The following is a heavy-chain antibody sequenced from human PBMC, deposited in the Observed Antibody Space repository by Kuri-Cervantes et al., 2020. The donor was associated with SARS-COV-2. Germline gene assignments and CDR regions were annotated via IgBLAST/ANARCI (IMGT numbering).Heavy chain of an antibody. D-gene: IGHD2-21*01. Sequence: GESLKISCAASGFTFSTYAMHWFRQAPGKGLEWVGFIRSKAYGEKTEYAASVSGRFTISRDDSTSIAYMKMNSVNTEDTAVYYCTSCCVFSSNGFDPWGQGTLVTVSS. J-gene: IGHJ5*02. CDR2: IRSKAYGEKT. CDR1: GFTFSTYA. CDR3: TSCCVFSSNGFDP. V-gene: IGHV3-49*03.